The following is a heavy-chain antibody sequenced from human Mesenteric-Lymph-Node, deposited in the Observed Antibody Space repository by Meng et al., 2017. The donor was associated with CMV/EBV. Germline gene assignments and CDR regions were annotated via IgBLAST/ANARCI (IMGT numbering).Heavy chain of an antibody. D-gene: IGHD6-13*01. CDR1: EYSFTNSW. J-gene: IGHJ4*02. CDR3: TRGLDSSSWPFDH. Sequence: CQGSEYSFTNSWIGWVRQMPGKGLEWMGIIYPGDSDTRYNPSFQGQVTISADKSISTAYLQWSSLQASDTAMYYCTRGLDSSSWPFDHWGQGTLVTVSS. V-gene: IGHV5-51*01. CDR2: IYPGDSDT.